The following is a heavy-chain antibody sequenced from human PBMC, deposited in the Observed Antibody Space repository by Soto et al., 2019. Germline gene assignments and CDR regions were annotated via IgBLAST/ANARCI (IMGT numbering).Heavy chain of an antibody. Sequence: QVQLQESGPGLVKPSQTLSLTCTVSGGSISSGGYYWSWIRQHPGKGLEWIGYIYYSGSTYYNPSLTSRVTISVDTSKNQFSLKLSSVTAADTAVYYCARGETTVTKTYFDYWGQGTLVTVSS. CDR2: IYYSGST. D-gene: IGHD4-17*01. J-gene: IGHJ4*02. V-gene: IGHV4-31*03. CDR3: ARGETTVTKTYFDY. CDR1: GGSISSGGYY.